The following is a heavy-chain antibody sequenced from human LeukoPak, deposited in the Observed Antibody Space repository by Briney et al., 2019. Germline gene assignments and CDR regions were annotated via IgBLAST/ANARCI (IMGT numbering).Heavy chain of an antibody. V-gene: IGHV3-48*03. D-gene: IGHD6-19*01. CDR1: GFTFSSYE. Sequence: GGSLRLSCAASGFTFSSYEMNWVRQAPGKGLEWVSYIGSTGSPIYYADSVKGRFTISRDNAKNSLYLQMNSLRAEDTAVYYCARVGRRVAVAGNAFDIWGQGTMVTVSS. J-gene: IGHJ3*02. CDR2: IGSTGSPI. CDR3: ARVGRRVAVAGNAFDI.